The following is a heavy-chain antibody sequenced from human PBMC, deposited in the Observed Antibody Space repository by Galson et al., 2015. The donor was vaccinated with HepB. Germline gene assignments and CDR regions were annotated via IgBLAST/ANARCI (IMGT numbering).Heavy chain of an antibody. D-gene: IGHD6-13*01. V-gene: IGHV3-23*01. Sequence: SLRLSCAASGFTFSSYAMSWVRQAPGKGLEWVSSISGSGGTTYYADSVKGRFTISRDNSKNTLYLQMKSLRAEDTALYYCARDPAGSSSYWGQGTLVTVSS. CDR1: GFTFSSYA. J-gene: IGHJ4*02. CDR3: ARDPAGSSSY. CDR2: ISGSGGTT.